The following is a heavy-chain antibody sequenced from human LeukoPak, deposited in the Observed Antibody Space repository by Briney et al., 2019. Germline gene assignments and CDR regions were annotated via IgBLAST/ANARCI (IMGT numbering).Heavy chain of an antibody. CDR1: GYTITDYY. J-gene: IGHJ6*04. CDR2: VDPEDAET. CDR3: ATGGYCISTSCYAAYYYYGMDV. D-gene: IGHD2-2*01. V-gene: IGHV1-69-2*01. Sequence: ASVKISCKVSGYTITDYYMHWVQQAPGKGLEWMGLVDPEDAETIYPEKFQGRVTITADASTDTAYMELSSLRSEDTAVYYCATGGYCISTSCYAAYYYYGMDVWGKGTTVTVSS.